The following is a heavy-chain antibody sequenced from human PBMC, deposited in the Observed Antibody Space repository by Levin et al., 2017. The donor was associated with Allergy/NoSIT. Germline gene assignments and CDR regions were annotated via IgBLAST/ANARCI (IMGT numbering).Heavy chain of an antibody. CDR3: ARAASSGSYYADY. CDR2: ISTHGGST. V-gene: IGHV3-64*01. CDR1: GFTFSGYG. J-gene: IGHJ4*02. Sequence: PGESLKISCAASGFTFSGYGMHWVRQAPGKELEYVSTISTHGGSTLYANSVRGRFIISRDNSKNTLYLQMGSLRPDDRAVYYCARAASSGSYYADYWGQGTLVTVSS. D-gene: IGHD1-26*01.